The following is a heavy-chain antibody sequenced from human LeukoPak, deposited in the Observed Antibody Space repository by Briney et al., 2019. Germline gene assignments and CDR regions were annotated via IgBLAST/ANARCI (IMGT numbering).Heavy chain of an antibody. V-gene: IGHV3-21*01. CDR2: ISSSSSYI. CDR3: ARGWFGESHGMDV. J-gene: IGHJ6*02. Sequence: GGSLRLSCAASGYTFSSYSMNWVRQAPGKGLEWVSSISSSSSYIYYADSVKGRFTISRDNAKNSLYLQMNSLRAEDTAVYYCARGWFGESHGMDVWGQGTTVTVSS. D-gene: IGHD3-10*01. CDR1: GYTFSSYS.